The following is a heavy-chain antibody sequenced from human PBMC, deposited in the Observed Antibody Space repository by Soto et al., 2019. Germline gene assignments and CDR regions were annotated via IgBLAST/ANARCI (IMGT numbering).Heavy chain of an antibody. CDR2: IIPIFGTT. CDR3: ATAAVTGCEYYCYASGTDA. Sequence: QVQLVQSGAEVKKPGSSVKVSCKASGGTFSSYPIDWVRQAPGQGLEWMGGIIPIFGTTNYAQKLQGRAKLTADESARTAYMELTTLTSDDTAVYYCATAAVTGCEYYCYASGTDAWGQGTTVTVSS. V-gene: IGHV1-69*12. D-gene: IGHD2-21*02. CDR1: GGTFSSYP. J-gene: IGHJ6*02.